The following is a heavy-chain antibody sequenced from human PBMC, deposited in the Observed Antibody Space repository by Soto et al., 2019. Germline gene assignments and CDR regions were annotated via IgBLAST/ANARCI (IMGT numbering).Heavy chain of an antibody. CDR1: GFTFSNYA. V-gene: IGHV3-30*04. D-gene: IGHD2-8*02. CDR3: ARDRVRTSATCGEFDYYYYYGMDV. J-gene: IGHJ6*02. CDR2: LSYDGNNK. Sequence: GGSLRLSCAASGFTFSNYAMHWVRQAPGKGLEWVAILSYDGNNKYNAASVKGRFTISRDNSKNTLYLQMNSLRAEDTAVYYCARDRVRTSATCGEFDYYYYYGMDVWGQGTTVTVSS.